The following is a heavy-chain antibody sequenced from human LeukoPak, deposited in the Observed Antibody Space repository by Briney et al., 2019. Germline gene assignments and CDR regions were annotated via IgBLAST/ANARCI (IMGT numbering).Heavy chain of an antibody. CDR3: ARVHSSSWPSFDQ. Sequence: GGSLRLSCTASGFSFSGHWMHWARQLPGKGLVWVSRISPTGSTTSYADSVKGRFTVSRDNAKNTLYLQVNNLRAEDTAIYYCARVHSSSWPSFDQWGQGTLVTVSS. CDR2: ISPTGSTT. J-gene: IGHJ4*02. V-gene: IGHV3-74*01. CDR1: GFSFSGHW. D-gene: IGHD6-13*01.